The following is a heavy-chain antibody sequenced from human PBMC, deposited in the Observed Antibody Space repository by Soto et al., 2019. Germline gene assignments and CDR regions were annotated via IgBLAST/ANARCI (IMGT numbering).Heavy chain of an antibody. CDR1: CFTFTSHG. V-gene: IGHV1-18*01. CDR2: ISAYNGNT. J-gene: IGHJ4*02. Sequence: ASMKVSRKASCFTFTSHGINWGRQAPGQGLEWMGWISAYNGNTNYAQKLQGRVTMTTDTSTSTAYMELRSLRSDDTAVYYCARSMLVPAASDYWGQGTLVTVSS. D-gene: IGHD2-2*01. CDR3: ARSMLVPAASDY.